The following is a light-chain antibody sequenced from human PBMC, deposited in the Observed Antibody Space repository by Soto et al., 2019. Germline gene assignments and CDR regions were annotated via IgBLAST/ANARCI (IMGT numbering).Light chain of an antibody. CDR1: QNIGNF. J-gene: IGKJ3*01. Sequence: EIVLTQSXSNMSLSPGERATLSCRASQNIGNFLAWYQHKPGQAPRLLIYDASKRATGIPARFSGSGSGTDFTLTISSLEPADFAVYYCQQRTTWPPLFAFGPGTRVDIK. V-gene: IGKV3-11*01. CDR3: QQRTTWPPLFA. CDR2: DAS.